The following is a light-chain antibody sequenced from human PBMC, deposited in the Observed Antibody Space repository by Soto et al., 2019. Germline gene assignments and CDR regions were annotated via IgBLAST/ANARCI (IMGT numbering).Light chain of an antibody. Sequence: QPVLTQSPSASASLGASVKLTCTLSRGHSSYAIAWHQQQPEKGPRYLMKLSSDGSHSKGDGIPDRFSGSSSGAERYLPISSLQSEDEADYYCQTWDTGARVVFGGGTKLTVL. CDR1: RGHSSYA. CDR2: LSSDGSH. CDR3: QTWDTGARVV. V-gene: IGLV4-69*01. J-gene: IGLJ2*01.